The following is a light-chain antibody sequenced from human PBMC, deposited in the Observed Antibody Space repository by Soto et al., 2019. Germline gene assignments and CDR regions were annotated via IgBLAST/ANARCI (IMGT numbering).Light chain of an antibody. CDR1: NSNLGAGYD. V-gene: IGLV1-40*01. J-gene: IGLJ3*02. CDR2: GNR. CDR3: QAYDYSLTAFV. Sequence: QSVLTQPPSVSGAPGQRVTISCTGNNSNLGAGYDVHWYQQLPGAAPKLVVFGNRNRPSGVPERFSGSKSGTSASLAITGLQAEDEPDYYCQAYDYSLTAFVFGGGTKLTVL.